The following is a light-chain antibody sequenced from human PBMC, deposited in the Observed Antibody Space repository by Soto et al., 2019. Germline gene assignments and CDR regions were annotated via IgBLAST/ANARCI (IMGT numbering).Light chain of an antibody. Sequence: QSALTQPRSVSWSPGQSVTISCTVTSSDVGGYNYVSWYQQHPGKAPKLMIYDVSKRPSGVPDRFSGSKSGNTASLTISGLQAEDEADYYCCSYAGSYTLYVFGTGTKVTVL. CDR1: SSDVGGYNY. J-gene: IGLJ1*01. V-gene: IGLV2-11*01. CDR2: DVS. CDR3: CSYAGSYTLYV.